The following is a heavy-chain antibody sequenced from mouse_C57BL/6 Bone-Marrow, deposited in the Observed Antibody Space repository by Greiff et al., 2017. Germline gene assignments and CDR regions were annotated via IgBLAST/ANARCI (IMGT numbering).Heavy chain of an antibody. D-gene: IGHD1-1*01. Sequence: EVQLQQSGPELVKPGASVKISCKASGSSFTGYYMNWVKQSPEKSLEWIGEINPRTGGTTYNQKFKAKAPLTVYTSSSTASMQLKSLTSEDSAVYYCSRGPVLFTTVVATDYFDYWGQGTTLTVSS. V-gene: IGHV1-42*01. J-gene: IGHJ2*01. CDR1: GSSFTGYY. CDR2: INPRTGGT. CDR3: SRGPVLFTTVVATDYFDY.